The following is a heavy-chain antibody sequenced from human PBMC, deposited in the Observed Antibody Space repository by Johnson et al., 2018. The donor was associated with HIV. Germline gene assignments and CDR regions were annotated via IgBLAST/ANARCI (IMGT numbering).Heavy chain of an antibody. V-gene: IGHV3-30*02. J-gene: IGHJ3*02. Sequence: QVQLVESGGGVVQPGGSLRLSCAASGFTFSSYGMHWVRQAPGKGLEWVAFIRYDGSNKYYADSVKGRFTISRDNSKNTLYLQMNSLRAEDTAVYYCAKGDSSSWSRGAFDIWGQGTMVTVSS. CDR3: AKGDSSSWSRGAFDI. D-gene: IGHD6-13*01. CDR1: GFTFSSYG. CDR2: IRYDGSNK.